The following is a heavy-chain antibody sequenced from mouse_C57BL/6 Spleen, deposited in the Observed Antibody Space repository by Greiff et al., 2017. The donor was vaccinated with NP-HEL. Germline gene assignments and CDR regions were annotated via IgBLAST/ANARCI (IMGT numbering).Heavy chain of an antibody. CDR2: IHPNSGST. Sequence: QVQLQQPGAELVKPGASVKLSCKASGYTFTSYWMHWVKQRPGQGLEWIGMIHPNSGSTNYNEKFKSKATLTVDKSSSTAYMQLSSLTSEDAAVCYCAGVGYSNSYFDYWGKGTTLTVSS. D-gene: IGHD2-5*01. CDR1: GYTFTSYW. CDR3: AGVGYSNSYFDY. V-gene: IGHV1-64*01. J-gene: IGHJ2*01.